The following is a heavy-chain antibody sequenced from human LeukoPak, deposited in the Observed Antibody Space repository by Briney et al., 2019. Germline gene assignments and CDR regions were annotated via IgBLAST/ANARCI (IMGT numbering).Heavy chain of an antibody. J-gene: IGHJ5*02. V-gene: IGHV3-30*02. D-gene: IGHD2-2*01. CDR3: AKDRQRVVPAAAT. Sequence: GGSLRLSCAASGFTFSSYGMHWVRQAPGKGLEWVAFIRYDGSNKYYADSVKGRFTISRDNSKNTLYPQMNSLRAEDTAVYYCAKDRQRVVPAAATWGQGTLVTVSS. CDR2: IRYDGSNK. CDR1: GFTFSSYG.